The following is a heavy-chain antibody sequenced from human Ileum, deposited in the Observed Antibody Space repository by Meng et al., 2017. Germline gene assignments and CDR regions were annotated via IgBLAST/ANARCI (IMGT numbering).Heavy chain of an antibody. D-gene: IGHD7-27*01. J-gene: IGHJ4*02. CDR1: GCSINSSSHC. CDR2: ICYSGNT. Sequence: QLQLQESGPGLVKPSETLSLMFTVSGCSINSSSHCCDWIRQPPGKGLEWIGSICYSGNTYYNPSLKSRVSMSVDTSKKQISLKLNSVTAADTAVYYCARRTGEVDLLDYWGQGTLVTVSS. CDR3: ARRTGEVDLLDY. V-gene: IGHV4-39*01.